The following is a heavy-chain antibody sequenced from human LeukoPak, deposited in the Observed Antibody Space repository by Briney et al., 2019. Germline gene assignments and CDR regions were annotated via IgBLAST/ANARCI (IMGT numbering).Heavy chain of an antibody. CDR2: IDPSDSYT. D-gene: IGHD2-15*01. CDR1: GYSFTSYW. J-gene: IGHJ6*04. Sequence: GESLKISCKGSGYSFTSYWISWVRQMPGKGLEWMGRIDPSDSYTNYSPSFQGHVTISADKSISTAYLRWSSLKASDTAMYYCARHGRVVVVAYHGMDVWGKGTTVTVSS. CDR3: ARHGRVVVVAYHGMDV. V-gene: IGHV5-10-1*01.